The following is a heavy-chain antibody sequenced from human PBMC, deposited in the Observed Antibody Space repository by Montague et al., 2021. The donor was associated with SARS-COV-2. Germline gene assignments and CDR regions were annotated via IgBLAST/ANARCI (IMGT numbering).Heavy chain of an antibody. D-gene: IGHD4-17*01. V-gene: IGHV4-34*01. CDR3: ARGSTVTHY. CDR2: INHSGST. J-gene: IGHJ4*02. CDR1: GGSFSGYY. Sequence: SETLSLTCAVYGGSFSGYYWSWIRQPPGKGLEWIGEINHSGSTNYNPSLKSRVTISVDMSKNQFSLKLSSVTAADTAAYYCARGSTVTHYWGQGTLVTVSS.